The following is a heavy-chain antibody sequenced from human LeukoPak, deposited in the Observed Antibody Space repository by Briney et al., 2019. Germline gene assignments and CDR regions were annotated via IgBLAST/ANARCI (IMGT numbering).Heavy chain of an antibody. V-gene: IGHV1-8*01. Sequence: APVKVSCKASGYTFTSYDINWVRQATGQGLEWMGWMNPNSGNTGYAQKFQGRVTMTRNTSISTAYMELSSLRSEDTAVYYCARDCSGGSCYGYWGQGTLVTVSS. D-gene: IGHD2-15*01. J-gene: IGHJ4*02. CDR1: GYTFTSYD. CDR3: ARDCSGGSCYGY. CDR2: MNPNSGNT.